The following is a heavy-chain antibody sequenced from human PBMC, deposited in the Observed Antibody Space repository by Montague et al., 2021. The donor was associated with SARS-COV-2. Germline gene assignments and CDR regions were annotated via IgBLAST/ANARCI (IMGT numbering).Heavy chain of an antibody. CDR2: IYYTGSR. CDR1: GDSVSRGSSY. J-gene: IGHJ5*01. D-gene: IGHD5-24*01. V-gene: IGHV4-61*01. CDR3: ARHARGEGYTSWFDS. Sequence: SETLSLTCTVSGDSVSRGSSYWSWIRQPPGKGLEWIGYIYYTGSRKYXXXLKSRLTISVDTSKNQFSLKLSSVTAADMAVYYCARHARGEGYTSWFDSWGQGTLVTVSS.